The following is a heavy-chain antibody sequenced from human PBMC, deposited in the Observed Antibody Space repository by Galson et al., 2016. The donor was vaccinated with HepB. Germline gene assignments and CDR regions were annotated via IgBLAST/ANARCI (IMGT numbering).Heavy chain of an antibody. CDR3: SRGGGRGDIVVVPTGHFDY. Sequence: LSLTCGFSGGSLSGYYWTWIRQAPGQGLEWIGEINHSGSTKYNPSLKSRVTISVDTSKKQFSLNLSSVTAADTAVYYCSRGGGRGDIVVVPTGHFDYWGQGTLVTVSS. V-gene: IGHV4-34*01. CDR2: INHSGST. CDR1: GGSLSGYY. D-gene: IGHD2-2*01. J-gene: IGHJ4*02.